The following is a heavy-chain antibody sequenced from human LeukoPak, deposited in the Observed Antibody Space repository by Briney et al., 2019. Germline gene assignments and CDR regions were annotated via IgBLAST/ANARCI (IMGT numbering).Heavy chain of an antibody. CDR1: GGSFSGYY. CDR3: ARHGYCSSTSCSDP. V-gene: IGHV4-34*01. J-gene: IGHJ5*02. Sequence: SEALSLTCAVYGGSFSGYYWSWTRQPPGKGLEWIGEINHSGSTNYNPSLKSRVTISVDTSKNQFSLKLSSVTAADTAVYYCARHGYCSSTSCSDPWGQGTLVTVSS. CDR2: INHSGST. D-gene: IGHD2-2*03.